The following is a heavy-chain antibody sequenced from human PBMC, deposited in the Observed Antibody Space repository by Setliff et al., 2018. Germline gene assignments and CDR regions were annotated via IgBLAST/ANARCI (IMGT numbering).Heavy chain of an antibody. D-gene: IGHD3-10*01. CDR2: IYKSGST. CDR3: ARAYYYASGNSHNYYMDV. CDR1: GGSVSSGSYY. J-gene: IGHJ6*03. V-gene: IGHV4-61*09. Sequence: SETLSLTCTVSGGSVSSGSYYWSWIRQPAGKGLEWFGHIYKSGSTNYNPSLKSRVTMSVDTSNNQLSLQLTSVSAADTAIYYCARAYYYASGNSHNYYMDVWGKGTAVTVSS.